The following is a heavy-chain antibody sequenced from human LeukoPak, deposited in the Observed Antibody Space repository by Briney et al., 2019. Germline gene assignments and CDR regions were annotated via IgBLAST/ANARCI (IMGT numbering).Heavy chain of an antibody. CDR1: GFIFSTYS. Sequence: PGGSLRLSCKASGFIFSTYSMIWVRQAPGKGLEWVSSISSTSGNKYYADSVKGRFTISRDNAKNSLYLQMNSLRAEDTAVYYCAKGDVSVTREFDYWGQGTLVTVSS. CDR2: ISSTSGNK. V-gene: IGHV3-21*01. D-gene: IGHD7-27*01. J-gene: IGHJ4*02. CDR3: AKGDVSVTREFDY.